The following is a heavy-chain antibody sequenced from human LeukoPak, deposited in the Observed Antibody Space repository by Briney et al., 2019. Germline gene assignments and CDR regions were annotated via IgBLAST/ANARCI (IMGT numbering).Heavy chain of an antibody. D-gene: IGHD3-3*01. CDR3: AGVTIFGGSGHAFDI. CDR1: GGSISSSSYY. J-gene: IGHJ3*02. CDR2: IYYSGST. V-gene: IGHV4-39*07. Sequence: SSETLSLTCTVSGGSISSSSYYWGWIRQPPGKGLEWIGRIYYSGSTYYNPSLKSRVTISVDTSKNQFSAKLTSVTAADTAVYYCAGVTIFGGSGHAFDIWGQGTMITVSS.